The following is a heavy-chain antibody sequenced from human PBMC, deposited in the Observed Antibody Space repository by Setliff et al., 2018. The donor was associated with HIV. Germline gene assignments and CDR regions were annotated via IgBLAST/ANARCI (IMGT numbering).Heavy chain of an antibody. V-gene: IGHV3-30*04. CDR3: ARVFWYGLPQIYYYMDV. CDR2: ISYDGSNT. D-gene: IGHD2-8*02. J-gene: IGHJ6*03. CDR1: RFTFSSYV. Sequence: PGGSLRLSCAASRFTFSSYVMHWVRQAPGKGLEWVAVISYDGSNTYYSDSVKGRFTLSRDNAKNSLYLQMNSLRAEDTAVYYCARVFWYGLPQIYYYMDVWGKGTTVTVSS.